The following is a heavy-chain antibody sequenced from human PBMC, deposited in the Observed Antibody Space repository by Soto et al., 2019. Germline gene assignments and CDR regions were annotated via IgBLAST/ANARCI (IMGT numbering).Heavy chain of an antibody. CDR3: ERAHEVAWFDS. V-gene: IGHV3-21*06. Sequence: KAGGSLRLSCTASGFSFSSYTMNWVRQAPGKGLQWVASITNRGTHTYSADSVKGRFTISRDNDKNSLYLQMNNLRAEDTATYYCERAHEVAWFDSWGLGTLVTVSS. D-gene: IGHD2-15*01. J-gene: IGHJ5*01. CDR1: GFSFSSYT. CDR2: ITNRGTHT.